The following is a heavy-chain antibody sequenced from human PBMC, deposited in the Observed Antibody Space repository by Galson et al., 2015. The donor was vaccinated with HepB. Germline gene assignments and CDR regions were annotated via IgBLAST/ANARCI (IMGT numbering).Heavy chain of an antibody. CDR3: ARDPDRVGATGFLDY. CDR1: GYTFTSYA. D-gene: IGHD1-26*01. V-gene: IGHV1-3*01. Sequence: SVKVSCKASGYTFTSYAMHWVRQAPGQRLEWMGWINAGNGNTKYSQKFQGRVTITRDTSASTAYMELSSLRSEDTAVYYCARDPDRVGATGFLDYWGQGTLVTVSS. J-gene: IGHJ4*02. CDR2: INAGNGNT.